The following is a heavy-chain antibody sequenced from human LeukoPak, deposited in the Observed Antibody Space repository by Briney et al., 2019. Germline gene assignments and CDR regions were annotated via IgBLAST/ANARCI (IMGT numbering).Heavy chain of an antibody. CDR1: GYTFTDYY. Sequence: ASVKVSCKPSGYTFTDYYMHWVRQAPGQGPEWKGGSNPDSGGTNYAQKFQDRVTVTRDTSISTAYMELNSLRSDDAAVYYCARLSVASNYYYGLDVWGQGTTVTVSS. CDR3: ARLSVASNYYYGLDV. CDR2: SNPDSGGT. J-gene: IGHJ6*02. D-gene: IGHD6-19*01. V-gene: IGHV1-2*02.